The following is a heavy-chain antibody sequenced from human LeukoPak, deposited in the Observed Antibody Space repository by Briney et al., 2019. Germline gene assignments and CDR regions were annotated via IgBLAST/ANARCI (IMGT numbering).Heavy chain of an antibody. Sequence: GESLRLSCATSGFTFSDYSMNWVRQAPGKGLEWVSYIDGAGDTIYYADSVKSRFTISRDNAKSSLDLQMNSLRDEDTAVYYCSRRFDSWGQGTLVTVSP. CDR2: IDGAGDTI. J-gene: IGHJ4*02. CDR1: GFTFSDYS. V-gene: IGHV3-48*02. CDR3: SRRFDS.